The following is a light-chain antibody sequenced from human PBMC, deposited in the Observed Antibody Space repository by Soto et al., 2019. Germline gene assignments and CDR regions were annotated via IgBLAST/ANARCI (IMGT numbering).Light chain of an antibody. J-gene: IGLJ2*01. CDR1: SSDVGGYNY. CDR2: EVT. CDR3: SSYGGSNNLL. V-gene: IGLV2-8*01. Sequence: QLVLTQPPSASGSPGQSVTISCTGTSSDVGGYNYVSWYQQHPGKAPKLMIYEVTKRPSGVPDRFSGSKSGNTASLTVSGLQAEDEADYYCSSYGGSNNLLFGGGTKLTVL.